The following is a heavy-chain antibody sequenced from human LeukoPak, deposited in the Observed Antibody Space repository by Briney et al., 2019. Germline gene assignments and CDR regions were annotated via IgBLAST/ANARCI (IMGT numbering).Heavy chain of an antibody. CDR2: IWYDGSKS. Sequence: GGSLRLSCAASGLIFSDYGMHWVRQAPGKGLEWVAVIWYDGSKSSYADSVKGRFTISRDNTKNTLYLQMNSLRPDDRAVYYCTRDIKSVYFDFWGQGTLVTVSS. V-gene: IGHV3-33*01. D-gene: IGHD3-10*01. J-gene: IGHJ4*02. CDR1: GLIFSDYG. CDR3: TRDIKSVYFDF.